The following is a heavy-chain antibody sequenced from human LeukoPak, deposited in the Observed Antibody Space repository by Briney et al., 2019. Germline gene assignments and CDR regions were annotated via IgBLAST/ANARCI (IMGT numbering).Heavy chain of an antibody. CDR1: GGTFSSYA. CDR2: IIPIFGTA. CDR3: ARGSSGWYYFDY. D-gene: IGHD6-19*01. V-gene: IGHV1-69*06. J-gene: IGHJ4*02. Sequence: GSSVKVSCKASGGTFSSYAISWVQQAPGQGLEWMGGIIPIFGTANYAQKFQGRVTITADKSTSTAYMELSSLRSEDTAVYYCARGSSGWYYFDYWGQGTLVIVSS.